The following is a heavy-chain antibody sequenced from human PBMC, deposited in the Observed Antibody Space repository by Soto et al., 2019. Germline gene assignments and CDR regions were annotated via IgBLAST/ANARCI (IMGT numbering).Heavy chain of an antibody. Sequence: EVQLVESGGGLVKPGGSLRLSCAASGFTFSSYSMNWVRQAPGKGLEWVSSISSSSSYIYYADPVKGRFTISRDNAKNSLYLQMNSLRAEDTAVYYCARVGRAAAGTDDYWGQGTLVTVSS. CDR2: ISSSSSYI. V-gene: IGHV3-21*01. CDR1: GFTFSSYS. J-gene: IGHJ4*02. CDR3: ARVGRAAAGTDDY. D-gene: IGHD6-13*01.